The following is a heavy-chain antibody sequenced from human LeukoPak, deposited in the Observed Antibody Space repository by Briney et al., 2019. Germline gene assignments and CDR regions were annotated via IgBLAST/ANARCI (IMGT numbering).Heavy chain of an antibody. D-gene: IGHD1-1*01. V-gene: IGHV3-69-1*01. CDR3: ARDDNWAFDY. CDR2: ISRTYAI. CDR1: GFTFSGYA. Sequence: GGSLRLSCAASGFTFSGYAMNWVRQAPGKGLEWISYISRTYAIYYGDSVKGRFTVSRDNAKNSLYLQMNSLRAEDTAVYYCARDDNWAFDYWGLGTLVTVSS. J-gene: IGHJ4*02.